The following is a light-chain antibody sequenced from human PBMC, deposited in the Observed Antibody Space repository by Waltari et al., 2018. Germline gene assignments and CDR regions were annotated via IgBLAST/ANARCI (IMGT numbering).Light chain of an antibody. CDR1: QGMGRW. CDR3: QEYDSHWS. J-gene: IGKJ1*01. Sequence: DIQLTQSPSTLSASVGDRVTLTCRASQGMGRWLAWYQQKPGKTPDLLIYKASILERGVPSRFSGSGSGTEFTLTITGLQPLDVATYYCQEYDSHWSFGQGTKVEIK. V-gene: IGKV1-5*03. CDR2: KAS.